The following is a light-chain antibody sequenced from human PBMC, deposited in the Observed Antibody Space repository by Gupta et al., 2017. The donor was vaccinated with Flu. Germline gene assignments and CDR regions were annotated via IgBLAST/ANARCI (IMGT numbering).Light chain of an antibody. V-gene: IGKV3-20*01. CDR2: GAS. Sequence: EIALTQAASTLPFYSGERATLSCRASQSVSSSYVAWYQQKPGQAPRLLIYGASSRATGIPDRFSGSGSGTDFTLTISRLEPEDFAVYYCQQYGSSPWTFGQGTKVEIK. J-gene: IGKJ1*01. CDR3: QQYGSSPWT. CDR1: QSVSSSY.